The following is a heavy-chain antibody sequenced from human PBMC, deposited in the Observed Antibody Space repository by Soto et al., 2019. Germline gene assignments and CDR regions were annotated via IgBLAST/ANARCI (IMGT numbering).Heavy chain of an antibody. CDR1: WYSFTNYW. CDR2: IYPGDSDT. Sequence: VESQKISCKGSWYSFTNYWIARVRQMPGKGLECMGIIYPGDSDTRYSPSFEGQVTISADKSINTAYLQWSSLKASDSAMYYCARPFDTSSGYTRCLDYWGQGTLVTVSS. CDR3: ARPFDTSSGYTRCLDY. J-gene: IGHJ4*01. D-gene: IGHD3-22*01. V-gene: IGHV5-51*01.